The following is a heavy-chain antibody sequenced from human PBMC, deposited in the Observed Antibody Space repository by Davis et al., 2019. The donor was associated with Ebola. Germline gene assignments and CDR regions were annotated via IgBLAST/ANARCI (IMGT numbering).Heavy chain of an antibody. CDR3: AKDISRAARRLDY. J-gene: IGHJ4*02. CDR2: ISWNSGSI. CDR1: GFTFDDYA. V-gene: IGHV3-9*01. Sequence: PGGSLRLSFAASGFTFDDYAMHWVRQAPGKGLEWVSGISWNSGSIGYADSVKGRFTISRDNAKNSLYLQMNSLRAEDTALYYCAKDISRAARRLDYWGQGTLVTVSS. D-gene: IGHD6-6*01.